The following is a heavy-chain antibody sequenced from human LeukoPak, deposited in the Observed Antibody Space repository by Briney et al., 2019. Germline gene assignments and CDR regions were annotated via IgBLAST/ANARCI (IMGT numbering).Heavy chain of an antibody. Sequence: PGGSLRLSCAASGFTFSSYSMNWVRQAPGKGLEWVSYISSSSSTIYYADSVKGRFTISRDNAKNSLYLQMNSLRAEDTAVCYCARDDGWRDIVVVPAAIGWFDPWGQGTLVTVSS. D-gene: IGHD2-2*01. V-gene: IGHV3-48*01. CDR3: ARDDGWRDIVVVPAAIGWFDP. CDR2: ISSSSSTI. J-gene: IGHJ5*02. CDR1: GFTFSSYS.